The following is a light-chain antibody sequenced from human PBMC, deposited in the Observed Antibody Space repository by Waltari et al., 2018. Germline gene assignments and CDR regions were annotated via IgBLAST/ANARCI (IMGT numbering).Light chain of an antibody. CDR1: SPRVGSNF. CDR2: RSD. J-gene: IGLJ1*01. Sequence: QSLLTQPPSASGTPGQEVPISCSGTSPRVGSNFVFWYQQLPGAAPKLLIFRSDRRPSGVPDRISGSKSGTSASLVITGLRSEDEADYYCAAWNDSLSAYVFGTGTKVTVL. CDR3: AAWNDSLSAYV. V-gene: IGLV1-47*01.